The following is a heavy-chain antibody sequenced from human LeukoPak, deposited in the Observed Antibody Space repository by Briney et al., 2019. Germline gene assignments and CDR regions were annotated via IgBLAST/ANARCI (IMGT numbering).Heavy chain of an antibody. D-gene: IGHD2-2*01. CDR1: GYTLTELS. Sequence: ASVKVSCKVSGYTLTELSMHWVRQAPGKGLEWMGGFDPEDGETIYAQKFQGRVTMTEDTSTDTAYMELSSLRAEDTAVYYCARALSYCSSTSCYRGPLDAFDIWGQGTMVTVSS. J-gene: IGHJ3*02. CDR3: ARALSYCSSTSCYRGPLDAFDI. CDR2: FDPEDGET. V-gene: IGHV1-24*01.